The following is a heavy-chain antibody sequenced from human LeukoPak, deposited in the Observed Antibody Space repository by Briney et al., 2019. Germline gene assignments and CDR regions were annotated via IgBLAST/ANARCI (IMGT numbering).Heavy chain of an antibody. D-gene: IGHD3-22*01. CDR3: ARRQYYDSSGYYLLYFDY. CDR1: GGTFSSYA. CDR2: IIPVFGTA. Sequence: SVKVSCKASGGTFSSYAISWVRQAPGQGLEWMGGIIPVFGTANYAQKFQGRVTITADESTSTAYMELSSLRSEDTAVYYCARRQYYDSSGYYLLYFDYWGQGTLVTVSS. V-gene: IGHV1-69*13. J-gene: IGHJ4*02.